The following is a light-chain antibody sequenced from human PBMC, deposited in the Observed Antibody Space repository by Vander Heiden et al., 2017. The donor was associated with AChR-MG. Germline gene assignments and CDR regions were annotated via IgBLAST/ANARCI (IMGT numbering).Light chain of an antibody. CDR1: SSNIGAHYD. J-gene: IGLJ3*02. Sequence: QSVLTQPPSVSGAPGQRVTISCTGRSSNIGAHYDVHWYQQLPGTAPKLLIYGNSNRPSGVPDRFSGSKSGTSASLAITGLQAEDEADYYCQSYDSSLSAWVFGGGTKLTVL. V-gene: IGLV1-40*01. CDR3: QSYDSSLSAWV. CDR2: GNS.